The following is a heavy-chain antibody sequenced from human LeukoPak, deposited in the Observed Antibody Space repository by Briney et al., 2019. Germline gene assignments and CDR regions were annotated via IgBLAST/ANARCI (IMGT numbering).Heavy chain of an antibody. Sequence: GESLRISCKGSGYSFTSYWIGWVRQMPGKGLEWMGITYPGDSDTRYSPSFQGQVTISADKSISTAYLQWSSLKASDTAMYYCARHASYYDFWSGYQAYYLDYWGQGTLVTVSS. J-gene: IGHJ4*02. CDR3: ARHASYYDFWSGYQAYYLDY. D-gene: IGHD3-3*01. V-gene: IGHV5-51*01. CDR2: TYPGDSDT. CDR1: GYSFTSYW.